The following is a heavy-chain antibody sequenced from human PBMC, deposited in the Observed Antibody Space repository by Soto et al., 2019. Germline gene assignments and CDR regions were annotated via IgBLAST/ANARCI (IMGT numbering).Heavy chain of an antibody. J-gene: IGHJ3*02. D-gene: IGHD5-18*01. CDR3: AKDLDTAMVGDAFDI. V-gene: IGHV3-30*18. Sequence: PGGSLRLSCAASGFTFSSYGMHWVRQAPGKGLEWVAVISYDGSNKYYADSVKGRFTISRDNSKNTLYLQMNSLRAEGTAVYYCAKDLDTAMVGDAFDIWGQGTMVTASS. CDR1: GFTFSSYG. CDR2: ISYDGSNK.